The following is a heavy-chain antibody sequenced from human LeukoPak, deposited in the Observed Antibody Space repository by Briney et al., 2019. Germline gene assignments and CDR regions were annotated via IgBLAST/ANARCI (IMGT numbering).Heavy chain of an antibody. CDR1: GGTFSSYA. J-gene: IGHJ4*02. CDR3: ARKGLQGPRSYYYDSSGYYYGY. D-gene: IGHD3-22*01. Sequence: SVKVSRKASGGTFSSYAISWVRQAPGQGLEWMGGIIPICGTANYAQKFQGRVTITADESTSTAYMELSRLRSDDTAVYYCARKGLQGPRSYYYDSSGYYYGYWGQGTLVTVSS. V-gene: IGHV1-69*13. CDR2: IIPICGTA.